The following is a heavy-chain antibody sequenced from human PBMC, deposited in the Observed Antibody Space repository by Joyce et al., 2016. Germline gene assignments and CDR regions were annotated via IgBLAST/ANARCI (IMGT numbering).Heavy chain of an antibody. D-gene: IGHD1-26*01. CDR3: ARAAGVGDYYAMDV. V-gene: IGHV3-74*01. Sequence: EVQWEESGGGLVQPGGSLRLSCAAFGSTFSCYYMHWVRQAPGKGLVWVARINHDGTDTRYADSVEGRITISRDNAKNTLYLQLRSLRAEDTALYFCARAAGVGDYYAMDVWGRGTTVAVSS. CDR1: GSTFSCYY. CDR2: INHDGTDT. J-gene: IGHJ6*02.